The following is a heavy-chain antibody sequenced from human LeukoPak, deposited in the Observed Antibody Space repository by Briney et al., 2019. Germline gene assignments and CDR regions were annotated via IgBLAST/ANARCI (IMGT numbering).Heavy chain of an antibody. CDR1: GDSISSSSYY. D-gene: IGHD3-3*01. CDR2: IYYSGNT. CDR3: ARGYDFWSGYYFDY. J-gene: IGHJ4*02. Sequence: PSETLSLTCAVSGDSISSSSYYWGWIRQPPGKGLEWIGSIYYSGNTYYNPSLKSRVTISVDTSKNQFSLKLSSVTAADTAVYYCARGYDFWSGYYFDYWGQGTLVTVSS. V-gene: IGHV4-39*07.